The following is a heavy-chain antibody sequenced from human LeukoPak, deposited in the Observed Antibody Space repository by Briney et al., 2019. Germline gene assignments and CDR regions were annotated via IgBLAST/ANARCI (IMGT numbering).Heavy chain of an antibody. J-gene: IGHJ5*02. CDR3: AREYNGGAPNWFDP. Sequence: SETLSLTCTFSLGSISSYYWSWIRQPPGKGLEWIGSIYYSGSTTYSPSPKSRAAISVDTSKNQFSLKLSSVTAADTAVYYCAREYNGGAPNWFDPWGQGTLVTVFS. CDR1: LGSISSYY. D-gene: IGHD3-16*01. V-gene: IGHV4-59*12. CDR2: IYYSGST.